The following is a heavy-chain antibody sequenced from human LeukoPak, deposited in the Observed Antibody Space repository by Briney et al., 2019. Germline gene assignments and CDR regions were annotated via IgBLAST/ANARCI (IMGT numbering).Heavy chain of an antibody. CDR1: EFTFDNYA. J-gene: IGHJ4*02. CDR3: ATEDAEWELLPLDY. D-gene: IGHD1-26*01. V-gene: IGHV3-23*01. CDR2: ISGSGYYS. Sequence: PGGSLRLSCAASEFTFDNYAMSWVRQAPGKGLEWVSVISGSGYYSYYADSVKGRFTVSRDNSKNTLYLQMNSLRAEDTAVYYCATEDAEWELLPLDYWGQGTLVTVSS.